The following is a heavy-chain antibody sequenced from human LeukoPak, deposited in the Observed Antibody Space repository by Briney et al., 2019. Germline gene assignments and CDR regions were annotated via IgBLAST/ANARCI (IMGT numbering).Heavy chain of an antibody. J-gene: IGHJ4*02. CDR2: IGGSGDKT. CDR1: GFTFNRNA. V-gene: IGHV3-23*01. CDR3: VRRGDASSGWGDHDF. Sequence: QAGGSLRLSCAASGFTFNRNAIRWVRQAPGKGLEWVSTIGGSGDKTFYADSVKGRFTISRDNSKNMVHLQMNSLTGEDTALYYCVRRGDASSGWGDHDFWGQGALVTVSS. D-gene: IGHD6-19*01.